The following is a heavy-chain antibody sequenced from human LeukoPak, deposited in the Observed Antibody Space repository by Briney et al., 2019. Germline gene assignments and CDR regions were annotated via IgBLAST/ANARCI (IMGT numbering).Heavy chain of an antibody. CDR3: ARGDCSGGSCYLFDY. CDR2: IYTSGST. J-gene: IGHJ4*02. CDR1: RASISSYY. V-gene: IGHV4-4*07. D-gene: IGHD2-15*01. Sequence: SETLSLTCTVSRASISSYYWSWIRQPAGKGLEWIGRIYTSGSTNYNPSLKSRVTISVDTSKNQFSLKLSSVTAADTAVYYCARGDCSGGSCYLFDYWGQGALVTISS.